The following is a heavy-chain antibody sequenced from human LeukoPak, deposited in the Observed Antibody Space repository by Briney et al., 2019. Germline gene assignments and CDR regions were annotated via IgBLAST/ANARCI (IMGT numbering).Heavy chain of an antibody. J-gene: IGHJ4*02. D-gene: IGHD3-22*01. CDR1: GYTFIDHY. Sequence: ASVKVSCKPSGYTFIDHYLHWVRQAPGQGLESLGWIDPDTGDTNYPQKFQGRVTMTRDTSSSTAYMELNRLRSDDTAVYYCARAGHHSNSGGYDFRGLGTLVTVSS. V-gene: IGHV1-2*02. CDR3: ARAGHHSNSGGYDF. CDR2: IDPDTGDT.